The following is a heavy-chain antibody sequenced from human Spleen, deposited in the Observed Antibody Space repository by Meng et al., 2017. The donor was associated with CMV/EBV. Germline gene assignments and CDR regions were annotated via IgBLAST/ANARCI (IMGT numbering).Heavy chain of an antibody. CDR2: IRFDGNTY. Sequence: GGSLRLSCAASGFTFRTYGLHWVRQAPGKGLEWVAFIRFDGNTYYYADSVKGRFTISRDNSRNTLYLQMNSLRAEDTAVYYCARGHYYYGMDVWGQGTTVTVSS. V-gene: IGHV3-30*02. J-gene: IGHJ6*02. CDR3: ARGHYYYGMDV. CDR1: GFTFRTYG.